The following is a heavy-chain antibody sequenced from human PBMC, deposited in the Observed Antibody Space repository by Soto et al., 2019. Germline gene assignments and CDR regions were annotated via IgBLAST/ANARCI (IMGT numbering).Heavy chain of an antibody. CDR3: APLDTVTTSY. D-gene: IGHD4-17*01. CDR1: GFTFSSYS. J-gene: IGHJ4*02. CDR2: ISSISSYI. V-gene: IGHV3-21*01. Sequence: EVQLVEYGGGLVKPGGSLRLSCAASGFTFSSYSMNWVRQAPGKGLEWVSSISSISSYIYYADSVKGRFTISRDNAKNSLYLQMNSLRAEDTAVYYCAPLDTVTTSYWGQGTLVTVSS.